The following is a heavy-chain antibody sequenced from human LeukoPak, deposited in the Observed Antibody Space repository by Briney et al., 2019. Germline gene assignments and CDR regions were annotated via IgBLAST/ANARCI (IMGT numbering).Heavy chain of an antibody. D-gene: IGHD6-13*01. CDR2: IYYSGST. CDR3: ARLVYSNTWYDH. V-gene: IGHV4-59*08. J-gene: IGHJ5*02. Sequence: PSETLSLTCTVSGGSISSYYWSWIRQPPGKGLEWVGYIYYSGSTTYNPSLKSRVTISVDTPKNQFSLKLSSVTAADTAVYYCARLVYSNTWYDHWGQGTLVTVSS. CDR1: GGSISSYY.